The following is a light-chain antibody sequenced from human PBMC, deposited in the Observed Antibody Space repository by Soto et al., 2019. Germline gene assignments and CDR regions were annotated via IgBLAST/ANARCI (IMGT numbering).Light chain of an antibody. CDR3: QQYSSSPNT. V-gene: IGKV3-20*01. Sequence: EIVLTQSPGTLSLSPGERATLSCRASQSVSSSYLAWYQQKPGQAPRLLIYGASSRATGIPDRFSGSGSGTDFTLTISRLEPEDFAVYYCQQYSSSPNTFGQGTKLAIK. CDR1: QSVSSSY. J-gene: IGKJ2*01. CDR2: GAS.